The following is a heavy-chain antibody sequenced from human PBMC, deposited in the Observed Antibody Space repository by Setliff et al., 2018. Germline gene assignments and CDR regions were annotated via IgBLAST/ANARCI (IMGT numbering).Heavy chain of an antibody. CDR1: GDSITSGSDY. V-gene: IGHV4-61*02. CDR3: ARQSGSGSSPYFDF. Sequence: SETLSLTCTVSGDSITSGSDYWNWIRQPAGKGLEWIGRIYTTGNTYYNPAVRSRVTISPDTSKNQFSLKLTSVTAADTAVYYCARQSGSGSSPYFDFWGQGTLVTVSS. D-gene: IGHD3-10*01. J-gene: IGHJ4*02. CDR2: IYTTGNT.